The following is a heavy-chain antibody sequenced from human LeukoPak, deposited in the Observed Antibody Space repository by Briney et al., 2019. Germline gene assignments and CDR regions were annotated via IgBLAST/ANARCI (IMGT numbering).Heavy chain of an antibody. J-gene: IGHJ4*02. CDR2: MHHSGKA. Sequence: PSETLSLTCAVSGYSISSGHYWGWIRQPPGKGLEWIGSMHHSGKAYYNPSLRSRVTISLDTSKNQLSVNLISVTAADTAVYYCAREWYCSSTSCHYYFEYWGQGTLVTVSS. D-gene: IGHD2-2*01. V-gene: IGHV4-38-2*02. CDR1: GYSISSGHY. CDR3: AREWYCSSTSCHYYFEY.